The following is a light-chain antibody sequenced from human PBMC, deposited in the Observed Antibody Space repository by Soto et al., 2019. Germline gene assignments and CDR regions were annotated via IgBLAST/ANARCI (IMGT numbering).Light chain of an antibody. CDR1: SSNIGAGYD. CDR2: GNT. J-gene: IGLJ3*02. CDR3: RSYASSLIGPGV. Sequence: QSVLTQPPSVSGAPGQRVTISCTGSSSNIGAGYDVHWYQQLPVTAPKLLIYGNTNRPSGVPDRVSGSRSGTSASLAITGLVAEDESDYYCRSYASSLIGPGVFGGGTKLTVL. V-gene: IGLV1-40*01.